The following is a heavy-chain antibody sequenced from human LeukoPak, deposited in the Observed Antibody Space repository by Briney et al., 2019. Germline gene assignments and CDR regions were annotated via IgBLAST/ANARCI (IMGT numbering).Heavy chain of an antibody. Sequence: SQTLSLTCAISGDSVSSNSAAWNWIRQPPSRGLEWLGRTYYRSKWYNDYAVSVKSRITINPDTSKNQFSLQLNSVTTEHSAAYYCAREKEQGLAYDAFDIWGQGTMVTVSS. CDR2: TYYRSKWYN. D-gene: IGHD6-19*01. CDR3: AREKEQGLAYDAFDI. J-gene: IGHJ3*02. CDR1: GDSVSSNSAA. V-gene: IGHV6-1*01.